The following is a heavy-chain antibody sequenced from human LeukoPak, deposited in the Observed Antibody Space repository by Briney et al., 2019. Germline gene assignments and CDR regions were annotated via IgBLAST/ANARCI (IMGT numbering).Heavy chain of an antibody. V-gene: IGHV1-46*01. CDR1: GYTFTSYY. D-gene: IGHD3-16*02. Sequence: ASVKVSCKASGYTFTSYYMHWVRQAPGQGLEWMGIINPSGGSTSYAQKFQGRVTMTRDTSTSTVYMELSSLRSEDTAVYYCARDQFQGLSVAFEFDYWGQGTPVTVSS. J-gene: IGHJ4*02. CDR2: INPSGGST. CDR3: ARDQFQGLSVAFEFDY.